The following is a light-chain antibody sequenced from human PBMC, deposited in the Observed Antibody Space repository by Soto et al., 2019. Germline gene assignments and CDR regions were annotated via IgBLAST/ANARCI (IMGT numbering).Light chain of an antibody. J-gene: IGKJ2*01. CDR1: QSISTY. CDR3: QQSYSISPYT. Sequence: DIQMTQSPSSLSASVGDKVTITCRASQSISTYLNWYQQKPGKAPKLLIFAASSLQSGVPSRFSGSGSGTEFTLTISGLQPXDXXXXXCQQSYSISPYTFGQGTKLXI. V-gene: IGKV1-39*01. CDR2: AAS.